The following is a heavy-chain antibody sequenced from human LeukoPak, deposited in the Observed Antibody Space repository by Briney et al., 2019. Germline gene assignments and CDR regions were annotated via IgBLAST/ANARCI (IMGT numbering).Heavy chain of an antibody. CDR1: GFTFSSYA. J-gene: IGHJ4*02. CDR3: ARDLHPGMPDSGIYRNYQYSGSLPLFFDY. CDR2: NSGSGGST. D-gene: IGHD1-26*01. V-gene: IGHV3-23*01. Sequence: PGGSLRLSCAASGFTFSSYAMSWVRQAPGKGLEWVSANSGSGGSTYYADSVKGRFTISRDNSKNTLYLQMNSLRAEDTAVYYCARDLHPGMPDSGIYRNYQYSGSLPLFFDYWGQGTLVTVSS.